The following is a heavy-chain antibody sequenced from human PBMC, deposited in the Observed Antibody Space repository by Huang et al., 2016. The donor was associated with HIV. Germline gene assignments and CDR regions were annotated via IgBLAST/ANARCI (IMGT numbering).Heavy chain of an antibody. D-gene: IGHD3-10*01. CDR3: ARGSRQGKYYYGSGTAY. J-gene: IGHJ4*02. CDR1: GFTFSSYW. V-gene: IGHV3-74*01. Sequence: EVQLVESGGGLVQPGGSLRLSCAASGFTFSSYWMHWVRQVPGKGLVWVSQCKSDGRSTSYADSGKGRFTISRDNAKNTLYLQMNSLGAEDTAVYYCARGSRQGKYYYGSGTAYWGLGTLVTVSS. CDR2: CKSDGRST.